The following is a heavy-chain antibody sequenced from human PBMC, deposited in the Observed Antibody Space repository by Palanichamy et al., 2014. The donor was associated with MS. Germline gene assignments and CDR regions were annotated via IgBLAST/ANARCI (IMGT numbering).Heavy chain of an antibody. CDR1: GGSFSGYY. J-gene: IGHJ6*02. CDR2: INHSGRT. D-gene: IGHD6-25*01. V-gene: IGHV4-34*01. Sequence: QVQLQQWGAGLLKPSETLSLTCAVYGGSFSGYYWTWIRQPPGKGLEWIGEINHSGRTNYNPSLKSRVTISVATSKNQFSLKLTSVTAADTSVYYCARFYPLSLAAAPTETLRPFYFYGMDVWGQGTTVTVSS. CDR3: ARFYPLSLAAAPTETLRPFYFYGMDV.